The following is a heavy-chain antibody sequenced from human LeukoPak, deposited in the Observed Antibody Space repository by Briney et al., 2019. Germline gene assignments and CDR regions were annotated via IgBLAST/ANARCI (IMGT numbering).Heavy chain of an antibody. V-gene: IGHV4-61*02. Sequence: SETLSLTCTVSGGSISSGSYYWSWIRQPAGKGLEWIGRIYTSGSTNYNPSLKSRVTISVDTSKNQFSLKLSSVTAADTAVYYCARALYGSGSYYSGMNYYYYYYMDVWGKGTTVTVSS. CDR1: GGSISSGSYY. J-gene: IGHJ6*03. CDR3: ARALYGSGSYYSGMNYYYYYYMDV. CDR2: IYTSGST. D-gene: IGHD3-10*01.